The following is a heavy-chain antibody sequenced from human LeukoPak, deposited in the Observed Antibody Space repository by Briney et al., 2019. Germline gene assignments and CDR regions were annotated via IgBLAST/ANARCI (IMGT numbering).Heavy chain of an antibody. V-gene: IGHV4-31*03. CDR1: GGSISSGGYY. D-gene: IGHD2-21*01. CDR2: IYSSGST. CDR3: AGGDSSNWFDP. Sequence: SETLSLTCTVSGGSISSGGYYWSWIRQHPGKGLEWIGYIYSSGSTYYNPSLKSRVTISVDTSKNQFFLKLSSVTAADTAVYYCAGGDSSNWFDPWGQGTLVTVSS. J-gene: IGHJ5*02.